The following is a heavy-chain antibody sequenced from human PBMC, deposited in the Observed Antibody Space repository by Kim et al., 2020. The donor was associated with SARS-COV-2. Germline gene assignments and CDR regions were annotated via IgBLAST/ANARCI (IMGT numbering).Heavy chain of an antibody. Sequence: VSSISTSSSYRYYADSVKGRFTVSRDNAKNSLYLQMNSLRVEDTAVYYCARDTMDDFWSGYYKTPMDVWGQGTTVTVSS. CDR2: ISTSSSYR. CDR3: ARDTMDDFWSGYYKTPMDV. J-gene: IGHJ6*02. D-gene: IGHD3-3*01. V-gene: IGHV3-21*01.